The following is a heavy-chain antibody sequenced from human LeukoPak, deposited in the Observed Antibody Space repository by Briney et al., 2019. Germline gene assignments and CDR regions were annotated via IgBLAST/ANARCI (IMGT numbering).Heavy chain of an antibody. J-gene: IGHJ6*02. CDR3: TTDLVVTTDYYYYGMDV. D-gene: IGHD2-21*02. V-gene: IGHV3-15*01. Sequence: NTEGSLRLSCAASGFTISNAWMSWVRQDPGKGLEWVGRIKSKTDGGTTDYAAPVKGRFTVSRDDSKNTLYLQMNSLKTEDTAVYYCTTDLVVTTDYYYYGMDVWGQGTTVTVSS. CDR2: IKSKTDGGTT. CDR1: GFTISNAW.